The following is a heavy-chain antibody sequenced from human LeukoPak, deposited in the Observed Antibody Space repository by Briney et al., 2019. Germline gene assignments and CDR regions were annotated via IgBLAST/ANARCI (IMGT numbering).Heavy chain of an antibody. CDR2: INHSGST. J-gene: IGHJ3*02. D-gene: IGHD3-22*01. V-gene: IGHV4-34*01. Sequence: SETLSLTCAVYGGSFSGYYWSWIRPPPGKGLEWIGEINHSGSTNYNPSLKSRVTISVDTSKNQFSLKLSSVTAADTAVYYCARGDDSSGYSTFDIWGQGTMVTVSS. CDR3: ARGDDSSGYSTFDI. CDR1: GGSFSGYY.